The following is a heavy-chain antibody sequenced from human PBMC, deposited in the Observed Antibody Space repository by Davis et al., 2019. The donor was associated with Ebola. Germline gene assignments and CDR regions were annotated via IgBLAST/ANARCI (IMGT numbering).Heavy chain of an antibody. CDR3: AKMGDSGYDLLGWFDP. CDR1: GFTFSSYG. Sequence: PGGSLRLSCAASGFTFSSYGMHWVRQAPGKGLEWVAVISYDGSNKYYADSVKGRFTISRDNSKNTLYLQMNSLRADDTAVYYCAKMGDSGYDLLGWFDPWGQGTLVTVSS. D-gene: IGHD5-12*01. CDR2: ISYDGSNK. J-gene: IGHJ5*02. V-gene: IGHV3-30*18.